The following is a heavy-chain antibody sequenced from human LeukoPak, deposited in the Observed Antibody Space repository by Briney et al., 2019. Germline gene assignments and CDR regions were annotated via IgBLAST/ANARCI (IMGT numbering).Heavy chain of an antibody. V-gene: IGHV3-30*18. J-gene: IGHJ4*02. D-gene: IGHD3-9*01. CDR1: GFTFSSYG. CDR3: ANADDILTGYAAY. CDR2: ISYDGSNK. Sequence: GGSLGLSCAASGFTFSSYGMHWVRQAPGKGLEWVAVISYDGSNKYYADSVKGRFTISRDNSKNTLYLQMNSLRAEDTAVYYCANADDILTGYAAYWGQGTLVTVSS.